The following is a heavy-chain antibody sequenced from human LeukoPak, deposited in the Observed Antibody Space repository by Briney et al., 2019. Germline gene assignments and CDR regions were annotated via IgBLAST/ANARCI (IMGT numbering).Heavy chain of an antibody. CDR3: AKDPYSDFWSGYYFFDY. CDR2: VSGSGGFT. V-gene: IGHV3-23*01. CDR1: GFTFSSHA. D-gene: IGHD3-3*01. Sequence: GGSLRLSCAASGFTFSSHALSWVRQAPGKGLEWVSGVSGSGGFTYYADFVKGRFTISRDNSKNTLYMQMSSLRAEDTALYYCAKDPYSDFWSGYYFFDYWGQGTLATVSS. J-gene: IGHJ4*02.